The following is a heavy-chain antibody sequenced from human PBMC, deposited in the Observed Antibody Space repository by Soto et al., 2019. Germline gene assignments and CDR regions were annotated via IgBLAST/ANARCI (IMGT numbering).Heavy chain of an antibody. CDR3: ARLAPPYYYYYYYMDV. CDR2: IYYSGST. J-gene: IGHJ6*03. Sequence: SETLSLTCTVSGGSISSYYWSWIRQPPGKGLEWIGYIYYSGSTNYNPSLKSRVTISVDTSKNQFSLKLSSVTAADTAVYYCARLAPPYYYYYYYMDVWGKGTTVTVSS. V-gene: IGHV4-59*08. CDR1: GGSISSYY.